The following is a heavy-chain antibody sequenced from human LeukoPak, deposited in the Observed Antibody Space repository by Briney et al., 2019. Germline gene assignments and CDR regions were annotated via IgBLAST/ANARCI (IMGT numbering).Heavy chain of an antibody. D-gene: IGHD3-3*01. J-gene: IGHJ4*02. V-gene: IGHV3-23*01. CDR2: ISGSGGST. Sequence: GGSLRLSCAASGFTFSSYGMSWVRQAPGKGLEWVSAISGSGGSTYYADSVRGRFTISRDNSKNTLYLQMNSLRAEDTAVYYCAKSPTLLPLYYFDYWGQGTLVTVSS. CDR3: AKSPTLLPLYYFDY. CDR1: GFTFSSYG.